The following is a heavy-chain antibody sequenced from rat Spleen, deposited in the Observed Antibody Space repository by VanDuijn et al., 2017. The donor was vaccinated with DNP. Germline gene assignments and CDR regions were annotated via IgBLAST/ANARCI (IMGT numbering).Heavy chain of an antibody. J-gene: IGHJ2*01. CDR3: ARHDRDYYSSGFDY. V-gene: IGHV5-25*01. Sequence: EVQLVESGGGLVQPGRSLKLSCAASGFTFSDYNMAWVRQAPRKGLEWVSSITGSGGSTFYADSVKGRFTISRDNAENTLYLQMDSLRSEDTATYYCARHDRDYYSSGFDYWGQGVMVTVSS. D-gene: IGHD1-2*01. CDR1: GFTFSDYN. CDR2: ITGSGGST.